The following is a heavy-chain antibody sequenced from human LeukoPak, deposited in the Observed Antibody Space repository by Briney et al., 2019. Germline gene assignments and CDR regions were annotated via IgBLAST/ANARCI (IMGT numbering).Heavy chain of an antibody. Sequence: SETLSLTCTVSGGSLSSSSYYWGWIRQPPGKGLEWIGSIYYSGSTYYNPSLKSRVTISVDTSKNQFSLKLSSVTAADTAVYYCARESVTTGDYWGQGTLVTVSS. CDR2: IYYSGST. J-gene: IGHJ4*02. CDR1: GGSLSSSSYY. V-gene: IGHV4-39*02. D-gene: IGHD4-17*01. CDR3: ARESVTTGDY.